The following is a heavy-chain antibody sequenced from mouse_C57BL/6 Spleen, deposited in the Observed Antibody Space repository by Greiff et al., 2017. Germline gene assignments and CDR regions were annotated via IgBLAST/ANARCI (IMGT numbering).Heavy chain of an antibody. J-gene: IGHJ3*01. CDR1: GFTFSNYW. CDR3: TGPSSFAY. V-gene: IGHV6-3*01. CDR2: IRLKSDNYAT. Sequence: EVKVVESGGGLVQPGGSMKLSCVASGFTFSNYWMNWVRQSPEKGLEWVAQIRLKSDNYATHYAESVKGRFTISRDDSKSSVYLQMNNLRAEDTGIYYCTGPSSFAYWGQGTLVTVSA.